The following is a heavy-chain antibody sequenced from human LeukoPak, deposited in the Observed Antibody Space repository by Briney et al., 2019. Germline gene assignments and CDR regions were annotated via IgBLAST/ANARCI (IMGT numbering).Heavy chain of an antibody. V-gene: IGHV3-21*01. Sequence: GGSLRLSCAAFDFTFTNAWMNWVRQAPGKGLEWVSSISSSSSYIYYADSVKGRFTISRDNAKNSLYLQMNSLRAEDTAVYYCARLSQPLDYWGQGTLVTVSS. CDR1: DFTFTNAW. D-gene: IGHD2-2*01. CDR3: ARLSQPLDY. CDR2: ISSSSSYI. J-gene: IGHJ4*02.